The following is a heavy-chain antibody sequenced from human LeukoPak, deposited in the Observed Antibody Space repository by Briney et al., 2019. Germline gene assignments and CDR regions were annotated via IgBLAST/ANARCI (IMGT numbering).Heavy chain of an antibody. V-gene: IGHV3-23*01. Sequence: GGSPRLSCAASGFTLSSYAMSWVRQAPGKGLEWVSSIGASGGSTNYADSVKGRFTISRDNSKNTVYLQMNSLRAEDTAAYYCAKVMKGSERLTMVRGVIIKTAGLYYMDVWGKGTTVTVSS. CDR3: AKVMKGSERLTMVRGVIIKTAGLYYMDV. D-gene: IGHD3-10*01. CDR2: IGASGGST. CDR1: GFTLSSYA. J-gene: IGHJ6*03.